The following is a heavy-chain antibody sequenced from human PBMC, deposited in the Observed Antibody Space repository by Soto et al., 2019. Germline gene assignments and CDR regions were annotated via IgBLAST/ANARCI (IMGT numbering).Heavy chain of an antibody. CDR2: IWYDGSNK. CDR1: GFTFSSYG. V-gene: IGHV3-33*01. J-gene: IGHJ6*02. D-gene: IGHD1-26*01. CDR3: ARDRGSYYFSYYGMDV. Sequence: GGSLRLSCAASGFTFSSYGMHWVRQAPGKGLEWVAVIWYDGSNKYYADSVKGRFTISRDNSKNTLYLQMNSLRAEDTAVYYCARDRGSYYFSYYGMDVWGQGTTVTVSS.